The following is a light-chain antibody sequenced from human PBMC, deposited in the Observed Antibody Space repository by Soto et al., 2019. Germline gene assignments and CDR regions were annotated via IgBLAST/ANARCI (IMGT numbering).Light chain of an antibody. J-gene: IGKJ1*01. CDR1: QRISSW. CDR2: DAS. CDR3: QKYDSYSWT. V-gene: IGKV1-5*01. Sequence: DIPMTQSPSTLSASVGDRVTITCRASQRISSWLAWYQQKPGKAPKLLIYDASNLESGVPSRFSGSGSGTEFTLTISSLQPDDFATYYCQKYDSYSWTFGQGTKVEVK.